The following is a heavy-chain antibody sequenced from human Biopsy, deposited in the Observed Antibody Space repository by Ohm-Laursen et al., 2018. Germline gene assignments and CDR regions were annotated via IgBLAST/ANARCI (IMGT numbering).Heavy chain of an antibody. Sequence: GTLSLTCTVSGGYISHYYWTWIRQPAGQGLEWIGRIYITGETDYNPSLKSRVTMSVDSSKKQFSLKLKSVTAADTAIYYCARAPPLIRGVVESWFDPWGQGILATVSS. J-gene: IGHJ5*02. CDR1: GGYISHYY. CDR3: ARAPPLIRGVVESWFDP. V-gene: IGHV4-4*07. D-gene: IGHD3-10*01. CDR2: IYITGET.